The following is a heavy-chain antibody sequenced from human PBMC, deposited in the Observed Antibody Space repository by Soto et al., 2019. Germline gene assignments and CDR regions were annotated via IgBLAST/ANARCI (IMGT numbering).Heavy chain of an antibody. D-gene: IGHD2-15*01. V-gene: IGHV1-46*03. CDR3: ARLYVVAATRDAFDI. Sequence: GASVKVSCKASGYTFTSYYMHWVRQAPGQGLEWMGIINPSGGSTSYAQKFQGRVTMTRDTSTSTVYMELSSLRSEDTAVYYCARLYVVAATRDAFDIWGQGNPGHRLL. J-gene: IGHJ3*02. CDR2: INPSGGST. CDR1: GYTFTSYY.